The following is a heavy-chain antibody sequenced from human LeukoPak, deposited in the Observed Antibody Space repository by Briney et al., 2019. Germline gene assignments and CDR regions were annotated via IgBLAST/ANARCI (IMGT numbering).Heavy chain of an antibody. CDR3: ARGDYDYVWGSYRLIDY. CDR1: GYTFTGYY. J-gene: IGHJ4*02. V-gene: IGHV1-2*06. CDR2: INPNSGGT. D-gene: IGHD3-16*02. Sequence: ASVKVSCKASGYTFTGYYMHWVRQAPGQGLEWMGRINPNSGGTNYAQKFQGRVTMTRDTSISTAYMELSRLRSDDTAVYYCARGDYDYVWGSYRLIDYWGQGTLVTVCS.